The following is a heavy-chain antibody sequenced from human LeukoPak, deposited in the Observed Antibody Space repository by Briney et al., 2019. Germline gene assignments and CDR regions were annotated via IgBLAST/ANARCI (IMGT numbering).Heavy chain of an antibody. CDR2: IRSKANSYAT. V-gene: IGHV3-73*01. Sequence: GGSLRLSXAASGFTFSGSAMHWVRQASGKGMEWVGRIRSKANSYATAYAASVKGRFTISRDDSKNTAYLQMNSLKTEDTAVYYCTIETYDYVWGSYRHNFDYWGQGTLVTVSS. J-gene: IGHJ4*02. CDR3: TIETYDYVWGSYRHNFDY. CDR1: GFTFSGSA. D-gene: IGHD3-16*02.